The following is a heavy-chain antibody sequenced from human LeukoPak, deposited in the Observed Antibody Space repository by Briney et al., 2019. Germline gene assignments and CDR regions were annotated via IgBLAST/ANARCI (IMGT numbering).Heavy chain of an antibody. J-gene: IGHJ4*02. CDR3: ARDDPTLGFDY. CDR2: IYTSGST. Sequence: SETLSLTCTVSGASIRNYYWSWIRQPAGKGLEWIGRIYTSGSTNYNPSLKSRVTMSVDTSKNQFSLKLSSVTAADTAVYYCARDDPTLGFDYWGQGTLVTVSS. CDR1: GASIRNYY. D-gene: IGHD3-16*01. V-gene: IGHV4-4*07.